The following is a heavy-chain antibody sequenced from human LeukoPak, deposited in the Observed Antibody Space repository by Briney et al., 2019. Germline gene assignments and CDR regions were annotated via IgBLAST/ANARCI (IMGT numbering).Heavy chain of an antibody. CDR2: IYSGGST. CDR1: GFTVSSNY. V-gene: IGHV3-66*01. J-gene: IGHJ4*02. CDR3: ARDDTDSRGLSIDY. Sequence: GGSLRLSCAASGFTVSSNYMSWVRQAPGKGLEWVSVIYSGGSTYYADSVKGRFTISRDNSKNTLYLQMNSLRAEDTAVYYCARDDTDSRGLSIDYWGQGTLVTVSS. D-gene: IGHD3-22*01.